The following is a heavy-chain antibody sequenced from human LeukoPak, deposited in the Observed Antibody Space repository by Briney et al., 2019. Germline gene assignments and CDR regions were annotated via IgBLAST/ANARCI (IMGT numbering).Heavy chain of an antibody. Sequence: PGGSLRLSCVASGFTVDTYWMSWVRQAPGKGLDWVAHIKEDGTQKYYVDSVRGRFTISRDNAKNSLFLQMNSLRVEDTAVFYCVAWGSLVVWGQGTLVTVSS. CDR3: VAWGSLVV. CDR2: IKEDGTQK. V-gene: IGHV3-7*01. J-gene: IGHJ4*02. CDR1: GFTVDTYW. D-gene: IGHD3-16*01.